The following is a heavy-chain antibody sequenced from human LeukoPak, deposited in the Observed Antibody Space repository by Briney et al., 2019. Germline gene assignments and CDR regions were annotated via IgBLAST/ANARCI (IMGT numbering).Heavy chain of an antibody. V-gene: IGHV3-23*01. CDR2: INARRFIT. CDR1: GFTFNTLA. D-gene: IGHD5-18*01. J-gene: IGHJ4*02. Sequence: GRSLRLSCATSGFTFNTLAVSWVRQAPGRGLGGVSAINARRFITYYADSVKGRYPIPRHNSKHTWFLQMKSSSHEDTPLYECMNHITAMVRGCLDHGGERIVVSVSS. CDR3: MNHITAMVRGCLDH.